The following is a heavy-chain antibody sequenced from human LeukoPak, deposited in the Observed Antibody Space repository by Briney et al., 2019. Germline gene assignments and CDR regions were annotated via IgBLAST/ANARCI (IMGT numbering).Heavy chain of an antibody. CDR3: ARLGNDFWNRSLFDY. CDR2: IYYSGST. J-gene: IGHJ4*02. CDR1: GGSISSSSYY. D-gene: IGHD3-3*01. V-gene: IGHV4-39*01. Sequence: SETLSLTCTVSGGSISSSSYYWGWIRQPPGKGLEWIGSIYYSGSTYYNPSLKSRVTISVDTSKNQFSLKLSSVTAADTAVYYCARLGNDFWNRSLFDYWGQGTLVTVSS.